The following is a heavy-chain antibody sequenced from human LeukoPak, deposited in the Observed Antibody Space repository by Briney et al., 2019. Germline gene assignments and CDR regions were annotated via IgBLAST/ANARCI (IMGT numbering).Heavy chain of an antibody. V-gene: IGHV3-30*03. D-gene: IGHD6-13*01. CDR2: TSYNGSNN. CDR1: GFIFSSYG. CDR3: AREYSSSWGGFDY. Sequence: PGGSLRLSCAASGFIFSSYGMHWVRQAPGKGLEWVAVTSYNGSNNYYADSVRGRFTMSRDNSKNTLYLQMNSLRTEDTAVYYCAREYSSSWGGFDYWGQGTLVTVSS. J-gene: IGHJ4*02.